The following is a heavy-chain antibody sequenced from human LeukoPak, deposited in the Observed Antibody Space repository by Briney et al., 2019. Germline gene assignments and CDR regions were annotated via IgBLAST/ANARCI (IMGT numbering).Heavy chain of an antibody. CDR1: GFTFSSYG. V-gene: IGHV3-30*18. CDR3: AKRGNGSGQSFDI. CDR2: ISSDGSDK. J-gene: IGHJ3*02. Sequence: PGGSLRLSCAASGFTFSSYGIHWVRQAPGKGLEWVAVISSDGSDKYYADSVKGRFTISRDNSKNTLYLQMNSLRAEDTAVYYCAKRGNGSGQSFDIWGQGTMVTVSS. D-gene: IGHD3-10*01.